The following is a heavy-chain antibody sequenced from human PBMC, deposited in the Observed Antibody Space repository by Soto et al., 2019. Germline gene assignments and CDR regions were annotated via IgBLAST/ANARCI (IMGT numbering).Heavy chain of an antibody. CDR3: ARGLYYGDYVSHNWFDP. CDR1: GVSINSGGYY. J-gene: IGHJ5*02. D-gene: IGHD4-17*01. Sequence: PSETLSLTCTVSGVSINSGGYYWSWIGQHPGKGLEWIGYIYYSGSTYYNPSLKSRVTISVDTSKNQFSLKLSSVTAADTAVYYCARGLYYGDYVSHNWFDPWGQGTPVTVSS. CDR2: IYYSGST. V-gene: IGHV4-31*03.